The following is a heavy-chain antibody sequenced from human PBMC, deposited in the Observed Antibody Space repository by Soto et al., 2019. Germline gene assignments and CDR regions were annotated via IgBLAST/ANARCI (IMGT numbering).Heavy chain of an antibody. CDR3: ARVXPDCNSVSCLRARWFDP. D-gene: IGHD2-2*01. CDR1: GDSITSGYY. J-gene: IGHJ5*02. Sequence: PSETLSLTCAVSGDSITSGYYGGWIRQPPGKGLEWMGTIHHTGGTYYNPSLKSRVSMSIDTSKNQFSLRLSSVTAADTAVHYCARVXPDCNSVSCLRARWFDPWGQGTLVTVSS. V-gene: IGHV4-38-2*01. CDR2: IHHTGGT.